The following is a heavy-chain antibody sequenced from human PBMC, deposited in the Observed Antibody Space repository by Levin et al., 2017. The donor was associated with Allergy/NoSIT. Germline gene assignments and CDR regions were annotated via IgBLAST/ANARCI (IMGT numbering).Heavy chain of an antibody. J-gene: IGHJ4*02. CDR3: LLYSSGR. D-gene: IGHD6-19*01. Sequence: GGSLRLSCAASGFTFSSYAMHWVRQAPGKGLEWVAVISYDGSNKYYADSVKGRFTISRDNSKNTLYLQMNSLRAEDTAVYYCLLYSSGRGGQGTLVTVSS. V-gene: IGHV3-30-3*01. CDR1: GFTFSSYA. CDR2: ISYDGSNK.